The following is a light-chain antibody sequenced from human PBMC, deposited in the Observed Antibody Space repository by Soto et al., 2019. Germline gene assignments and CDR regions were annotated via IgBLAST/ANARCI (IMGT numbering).Light chain of an antibody. CDR1: SSDVGGYNY. Sequence: QSALTQPPSASGSPGQSVTISCTGTSSDVGGYNYVSWYQQHPGKAPKLMMYEVSKRPSGVPDRFSGSKSGNTASLTVSGLQAEDEADYYCSSYAGSNSNYVFGTGTKLTFL. V-gene: IGLV2-8*01. CDR3: SSYAGSNSNYV. J-gene: IGLJ1*01. CDR2: EVS.